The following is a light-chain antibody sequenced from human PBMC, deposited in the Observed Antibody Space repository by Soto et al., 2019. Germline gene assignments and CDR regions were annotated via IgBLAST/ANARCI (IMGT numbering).Light chain of an antibody. CDR3: RSYTRSSTLEG. CDR1: SSDVGGYNY. CDR2: EVT. J-gene: IGLJ2*01. Sequence: QSALTQPASVSGSPGQSITISCPGTSSDVGGYNYVSWYQQHPGKAPKIMIYEVTNRPSVVSNRFACSKSGNTASLTISGLQAEDVAYYNRRSYTRSSTLEGFGGVTKLTVL. V-gene: IGLV2-14*01.